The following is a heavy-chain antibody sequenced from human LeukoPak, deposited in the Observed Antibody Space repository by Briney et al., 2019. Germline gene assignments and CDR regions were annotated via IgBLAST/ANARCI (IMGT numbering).Heavy chain of an antibody. J-gene: IGHJ5*02. D-gene: IGHD6-13*01. CDR2: IYTSGST. CDR3: ARLSYSNSWWNWFDP. CDR1: GGSISSYY. V-gene: IGHV4-4*07. Sequence: KPSETLSLTCTVSGGSISSYYWSWIRQPAGKGLEWIGRIYTSGSTNYNPSLKSRVTMSVDTSKNQFSLKLSSVTAADTAVYYCARLSYSNSWWNWFDPWGQGTLVTVSS.